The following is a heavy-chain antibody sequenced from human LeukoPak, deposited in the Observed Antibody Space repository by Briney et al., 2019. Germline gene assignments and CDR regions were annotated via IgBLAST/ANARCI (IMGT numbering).Heavy chain of an antibody. CDR1: GFTFDDYT. J-gene: IGHJ4*02. Sequence: PGGSLRLSCAASGFTFDDYTMHWVRQAPGKGLEWVSLISWDGGSTYYADSVKGRFTISRDNGKNSLYLQMNSLRTEDTALYYCAKGPYGDYPLDYWGQGTLVTVSS. CDR3: AKGPYGDYPLDY. CDR2: ISWDGGST. D-gene: IGHD4-17*01. V-gene: IGHV3-43*01.